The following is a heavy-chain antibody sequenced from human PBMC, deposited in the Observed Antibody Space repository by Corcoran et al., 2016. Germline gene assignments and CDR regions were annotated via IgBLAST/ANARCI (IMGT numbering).Heavy chain of an antibody. D-gene: IGHD6-19*01. CDR2: IHQSGST. J-gene: IGHJ2*01. Sequence: QVQLQQWGAGLLKPSETLSLTCTVYGASFSDYYWSWIRQPPGKGLEWIGEIHQSGSTNYNPSLKSRVTISVDTSKNQFSLKMRYVTAADTAVYYFARPYSSVWAATWRPWYFALWGRGTLVAVSS. CDR3: ARPYSSVWAATWRPWYFAL. CDR1: GASFSDYY. V-gene: IGHV4-34*01.